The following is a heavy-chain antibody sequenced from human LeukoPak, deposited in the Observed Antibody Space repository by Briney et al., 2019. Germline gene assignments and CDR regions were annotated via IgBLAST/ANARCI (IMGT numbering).Heavy chain of an antibody. CDR1: GFTFRSYR. D-gene: IGHD3-22*01. Sequence: GGSLGLSCAASGFTFRSYRMNWVRQAPGKGLEWVASIKQGESERYYVDSVNGRFTISRDNAKNSLYLQMNSLRAEDTAVYYCARGDNSAFDIWGQGTLVTVSS. V-gene: IGHV3-7*04. CDR3: ARGDNSAFDI. CDR2: IKQGESER. J-gene: IGHJ4*02.